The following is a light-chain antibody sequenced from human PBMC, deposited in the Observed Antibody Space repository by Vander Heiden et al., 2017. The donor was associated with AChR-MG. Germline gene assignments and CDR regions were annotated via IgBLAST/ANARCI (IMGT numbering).Light chain of an antibody. CDR1: QAFGDS. V-gene: IGKV1-NL1*01. J-gene: IGKJ1*01. Sequence: DIQMTQSPPSLSASVGDRVTITCRASQAFGDSLAWYQQKPGKAPRLLLYAASRLQSGVPTRFSGSGSGTECTLTISSLQPDDFATYYCQQDATTPRTFGQGTKVEV. CDR2: AAS. CDR3: QQDATTPRT.